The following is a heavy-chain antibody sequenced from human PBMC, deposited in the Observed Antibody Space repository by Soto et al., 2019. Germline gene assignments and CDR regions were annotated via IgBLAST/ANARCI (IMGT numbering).Heavy chain of an antibody. V-gene: IGHV1-69*01. CDR3: ASVTYYGSGARNYYGMDV. D-gene: IGHD3-10*01. CDR2: IIPIFGTA. J-gene: IGHJ6*02. Sequence: QVQLVQSGAEVKKPGSSVKVSCKASGGTFSSYAISWVRQAPGQGLEWMGGIIPIFGTANYAQKFQGRVTITADESTSTAYMGLSSLRSEDTAVYYCASVTYYGSGARNYYGMDVWGQGTTVTVSS. CDR1: GGTFSSYA.